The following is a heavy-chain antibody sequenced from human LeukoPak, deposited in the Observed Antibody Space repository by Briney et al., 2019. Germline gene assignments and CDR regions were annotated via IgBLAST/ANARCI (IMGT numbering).Heavy chain of an antibody. D-gene: IGHD1/OR15-1a*01. CDR3: STVEHF. CDR1: GLTPSGYW. CDR2: IDSDGSGT. J-gene: IGHJ4*02. Sequence: GGPLRLSCSASGLTPSGYWMHWVRQIPGKGLVWVSRIDSDGSGTSYADSVKGRFTISRNDVKNMLYLQMNSLRVEDTGLYYCSTVEHFWGQGTLVTVSS. V-gene: IGHV3-74*01.